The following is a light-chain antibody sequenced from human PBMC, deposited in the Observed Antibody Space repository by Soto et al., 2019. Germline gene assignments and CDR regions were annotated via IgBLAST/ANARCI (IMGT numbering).Light chain of an antibody. V-gene: IGKV3D-20*02. CDR1: QSVAANY. CDR3: QQRHMWPIT. CDR2: GAS. J-gene: IGKJ5*01. Sequence: EVVLTQSPGTLSLSPGERATLSCRASQSVAANYLAWYQQKRGQAPRLLIYGASSRATGIPDRFSGSGSGTDFTLTISSLEPEDSAVYYCQQRHMWPITFGQGTRLEIK.